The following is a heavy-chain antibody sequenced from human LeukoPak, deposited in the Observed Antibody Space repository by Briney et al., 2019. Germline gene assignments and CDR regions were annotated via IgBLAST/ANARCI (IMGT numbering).Heavy chain of an antibody. D-gene: IGHD4-11*01. Sequence: ASVTVSCKVSGYTLTELSMHWVRQAPGKGLEWMGGFDPEDGETIYAQKFQGRVTMTEDTSTDTAYMELSSLRSEDTAVYYCATGLTVTPTPHEGHWFDPWGQGTLVTVSS. J-gene: IGHJ5*02. CDR2: FDPEDGET. CDR3: ATGLTVTPTPHEGHWFDP. CDR1: GYTLTELS. V-gene: IGHV1-24*01.